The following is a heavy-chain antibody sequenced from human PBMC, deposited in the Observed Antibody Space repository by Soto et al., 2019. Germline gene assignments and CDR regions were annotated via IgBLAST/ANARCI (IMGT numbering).Heavy chain of an antibody. CDR1: GYSFTIYW. V-gene: IGHV5-10-1*01. Sequence: GESLKISCKGSGYSFTIYWISWVRQMPGKGLEWMGRIDPSDSYTNYSPSFQGHVTISADKSISTAYLQWSSLKASDTAMYYCARHNLGDYELDYWGQGTLVTVSS. J-gene: IGHJ4*02. CDR3: ARHNLGDYELDY. CDR2: IDPSDSYT. D-gene: IGHD4-17*01.